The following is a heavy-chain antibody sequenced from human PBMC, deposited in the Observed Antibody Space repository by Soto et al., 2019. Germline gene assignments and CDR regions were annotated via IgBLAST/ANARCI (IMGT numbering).Heavy chain of an antibody. CDR2: ISGSGGST. CDR3: AKGYIVVVVATHDY. V-gene: IGHV3-23*01. CDR1: GFTFSSYA. D-gene: IGHD2-15*01. J-gene: IGHJ4*02. Sequence: GGSLRLSCAASGFTFSSYAMSWVRQAPGKGLEWVSAISGSGGSTYYADSVKGRFTISRDNSKNTLYLQMNSLRAEDTAVYYCAKGYIVVVVATHDYWGQGTLVTVSS.